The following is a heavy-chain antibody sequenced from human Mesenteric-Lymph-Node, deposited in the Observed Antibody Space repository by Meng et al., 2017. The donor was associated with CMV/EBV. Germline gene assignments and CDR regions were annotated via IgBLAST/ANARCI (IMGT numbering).Heavy chain of an antibody. V-gene: IGHV3-66*02. CDR3: ARGMYDFSSGYFSRPPNYALDV. D-gene: IGHD3-3*01. CDR2: MYSGGNR. J-gene: IGHJ6*02. Sequence: GESLKISCAVSGFTVSNNYMSWVRQAPGKGLEWVSVMYSGGNRYYADSVKGRFTISRDDSKNTLYLQMNNLRAEDTAVYYCARGMYDFSSGYFSRPPNYALDVWGQGTTVTVSS. CDR1: GFTVSNNY.